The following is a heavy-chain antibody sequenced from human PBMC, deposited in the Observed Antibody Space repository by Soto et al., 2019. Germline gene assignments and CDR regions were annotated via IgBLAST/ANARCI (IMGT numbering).Heavy chain of an antibody. V-gene: IGHV1-69*01. CDR3: ARSLGRGENYYYYGMDV. Sequence: QVQLVQSGAEVKKPGSSVKVSCKASGGTFSSYAISWVRQAPGQGLEWMGGIIPIFGTANYAQKFQGRVPITADESTSTAYMELSSLRSEDTAVYYCARSLGRGENYYYYGMDVWGQGTTVTVSS. CDR2: IIPIFGTA. CDR1: GGTFSSYA. D-gene: IGHD3-10*01. J-gene: IGHJ6*02.